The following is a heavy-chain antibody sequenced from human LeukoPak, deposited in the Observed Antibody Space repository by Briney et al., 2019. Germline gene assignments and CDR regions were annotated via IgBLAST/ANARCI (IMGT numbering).Heavy chain of an antibody. Sequence: ASVKVSCKASGYTFNNHYMCWVRQAPGQGLEWMGVINPSGGSTSYAQKFQGRVTMTRDTSTRTVYMEVNSLRSEDTAVYYCARALYSGSYGYWGQGTLVTVSS. CDR3: ARALYSGSYGY. J-gene: IGHJ4*02. CDR1: GYTFNNHY. D-gene: IGHD1-26*01. V-gene: IGHV1-46*02. CDR2: INPSGGST.